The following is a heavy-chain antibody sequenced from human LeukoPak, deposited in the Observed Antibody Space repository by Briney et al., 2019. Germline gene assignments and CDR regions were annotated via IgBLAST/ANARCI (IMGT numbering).Heavy chain of an antibody. Sequence: SETLSLTCVVSGGSIITNDYWWGWIRQPPGKGLEWIGTIDHAGTTFYNVSLKSRVTISVDTPNNQFSLRLNSVGAADTAVYYCARVSVTLFGAVIILNAFDVWGQGTMVTVSS. J-gene: IGHJ3*01. CDR1: GGSIITNDYW. V-gene: IGHV4-39*01. D-gene: IGHD3-3*01. CDR2: IDHAGTT. CDR3: ARVSVTLFGAVIILNAFDV.